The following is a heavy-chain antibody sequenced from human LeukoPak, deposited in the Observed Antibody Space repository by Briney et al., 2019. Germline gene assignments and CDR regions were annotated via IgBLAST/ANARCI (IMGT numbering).Heavy chain of an antibody. V-gene: IGHV4-59*08. CDR1: GGSISTYY. Sequence: SETLSLTCTVSGGSISTYYWSWIRQPPGKGLEWIGHLYNSGSTNYHPSLQSRLTIPVDTSKNQFSLRLSSVTAADTAVYYCARAVADKTFDYWGPGTLVTVSS. CDR2: LYNSGST. J-gene: IGHJ4*02. CDR3: ARAVADKTFDY.